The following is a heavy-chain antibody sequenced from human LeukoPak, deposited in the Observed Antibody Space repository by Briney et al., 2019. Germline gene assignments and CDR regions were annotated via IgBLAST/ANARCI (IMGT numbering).Heavy chain of an antibody. V-gene: IGHV1-18*01. CDR2: ISAYNGNT. D-gene: IGHD3-9*01. Sequence: ASVKVSCKASGYTFTSYGISWVRQAPGQGLERMGWISAYNGNTNYAQKLQGRVTMTTDTSTSTAYMELRSLRSDDTAVYYCARSWYYDISTSYQPFDYWGQGTLVTVSS. CDR3: ARSWYYDISTSYQPFDY. CDR1: GYTFTSYG. J-gene: IGHJ4*02.